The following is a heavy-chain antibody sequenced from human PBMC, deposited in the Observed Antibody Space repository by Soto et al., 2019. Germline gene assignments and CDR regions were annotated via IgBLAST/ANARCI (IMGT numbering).Heavy chain of an antibody. CDR3: ARDEDLVVVVPAARNWFDP. V-gene: IGHV6-1*01. Sequence: SQTLSLTCAISGDCVSSNSAAWNWIRQSPSRGLEWLGRTYYRSKWYNDYAVSVKSRITINPDTSKNQFSLQLNSVTPEDTAVYYCARDEDLVVVVPAARNWFDPWGQGTLVTVS. CDR1: GDCVSSNSAA. CDR2: TYYRSKWYN. J-gene: IGHJ5*02. D-gene: IGHD2-2*01.